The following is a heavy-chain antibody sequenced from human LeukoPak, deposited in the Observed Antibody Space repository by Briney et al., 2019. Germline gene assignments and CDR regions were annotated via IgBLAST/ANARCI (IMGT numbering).Heavy chain of an antibody. V-gene: IGHV5-10-1*01. CDR2: IDTSDSYT. CDR3: ARRPTSSGIGDNLDY. Sequence: GESLKISCKGSGYSFTTYWISWVRQMPGKGLEWMGRIDTSDSYTNYSPSFQGHVTISADKSIGTAYLQWSSLKASDTAMYYCARRPTSSGIGDNLDYWGQGTLVTVSS. J-gene: IGHJ4*02. CDR1: GYSFTTYW. D-gene: IGHD6-6*01.